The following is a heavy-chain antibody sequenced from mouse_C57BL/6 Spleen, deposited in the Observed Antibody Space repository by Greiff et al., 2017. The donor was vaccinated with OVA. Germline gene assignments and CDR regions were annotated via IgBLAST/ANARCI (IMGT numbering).Heavy chain of an antibody. CDR1: GYTFTDYY. CDR2: INPNNGGT. CDR3: AREGYSYFDY. D-gene: IGHD2-14*01. V-gene: IGHV1-26*01. J-gene: IGHJ2*01. Sequence: VQLQQSGPELVKPGASVKISCKASGYTFTDYYMNWVKQSHGKSLEWIGDINPNNGGTSYNQKFKGKATLTVDKSSSTAYMELRSLTSEDSAVYYCAREGYSYFDYWGQGTTLTVSS.